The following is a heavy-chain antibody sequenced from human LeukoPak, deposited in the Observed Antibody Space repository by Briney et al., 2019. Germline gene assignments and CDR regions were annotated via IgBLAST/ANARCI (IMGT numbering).Heavy chain of an antibody. CDR2: IYSGGST. CDR1: GLTVSSNY. J-gene: IGHJ2*01. CDR3: AREEGDPRQGDYWYFDL. D-gene: IGHD2-21*02. Sequence: PGGSLRLSCAASGLTVSSNYMNWVRQAPGKGLEWVSVIYSGGSTYYADSVKGRFTISRDNSKNTLFLQMNSLRAEDTAVYYCAREEGDPRQGDYWYFDLWGRGTLVTVSS. V-gene: IGHV3-53*01.